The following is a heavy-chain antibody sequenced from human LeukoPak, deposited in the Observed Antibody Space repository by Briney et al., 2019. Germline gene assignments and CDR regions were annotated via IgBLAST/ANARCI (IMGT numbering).Heavy chain of an antibody. CDR2: IYTSGST. CDR3: ARHPAAWRNYYDSSGFPHYFDY. V-gene: IGHV4-61*02. J-gene: IGHJ4*02. CDR1: GGSISSGSYY. D-gene: IGHD3-22*01. Sequence: SETLSLTCTVSGGSISSGSYYWSWIRQPAGKGLEWIGRIYTSGSTNYNPSLKSRVTISVDTSKNQFSLKLSSVTAADTAVYYCARHPAAWRNYYDSSGFPHYFDYWGQGTLVTVSS.